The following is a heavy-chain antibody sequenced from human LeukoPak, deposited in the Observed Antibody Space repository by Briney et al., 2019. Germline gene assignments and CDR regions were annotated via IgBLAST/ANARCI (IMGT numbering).Heavy chain of an antibody. D-gene: IGHD2-2*01. CDR3: ARDWLDIVVVPAAGEY. CDR2: ISYDGSNK. J-gene: IGHJ4*02. Sequence: GGSLRLSCAASGFTFSSYWMSWVRQAPGKGLEWVAVISYDGSNKYYADSVKGRFTISRDNSKNTLYLQMNSLRAEDTAVYYCARDWLDIVVVPAAGEYWGQGTLVTVSS. V-gene: IGHV3-30-3*01. CDR1: GFTFSSYW.